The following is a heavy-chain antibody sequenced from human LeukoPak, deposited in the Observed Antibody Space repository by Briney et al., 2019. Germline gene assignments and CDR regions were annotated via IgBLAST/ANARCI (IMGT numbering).Heavy chain of an antibody. V-gene: IGHV3-64*04. Sequence: PGGSLRLPCSASGFIFSSYAMHWVRQTPGKGLEYVSAISSNGGSTYYADSVKGRFTISRDNSKNTVYLQMNSLRAEDTAVYYCAKEDRPNYYGSAMGWGQGTLVTVSS. CDR2: ISSNGGST. D-gene: IGHD3-10*01. CDR1: GFIFSSYA. CDR3: AKEDRPNYYGSAMG. J-gene: IGHJ4*02.